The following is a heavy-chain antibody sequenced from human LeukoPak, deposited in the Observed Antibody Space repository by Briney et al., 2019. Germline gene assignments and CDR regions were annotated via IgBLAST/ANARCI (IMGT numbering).Heavy chain of an antibody. Sequence: SETLSLTCTVSGGSISSYYWSWIRQSPGKGLEWIGYIFYSGGTNYNPSLKSRVTISVDTSKNQFSLKLSSVTAADTAVYYCASQAVAGTWNWFDPWGQGTLVTVSS. D-gene: IGHD6-19*01. CDR2: IFYSGGT. V-gene: IGHV4-59*08. CDR3: ASQAVAGTWNWFDP. CDR1: GGSISSYY. J-gene: IGHJ5*02.